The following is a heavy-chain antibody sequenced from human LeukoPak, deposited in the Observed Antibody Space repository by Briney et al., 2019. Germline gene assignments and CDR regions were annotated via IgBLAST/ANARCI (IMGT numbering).Heavy chain of an antibody. V-gene: IGHV3-43*02. CDR1: GFTFDVYA. CDR2: ISGDGGST. D-gene: IGHD3-3*01. J-gene: IGHJ4*02. Sequence: GGSLRLSCAASGFTFDVYAMHCVRQAPGKGLEWVSLISGDGGSTYYADSVKGRFTISRDNSKNSLYLQMNSLRTEDTALYYCAKDRGAFEGVVISGGQGTLVTVSS. CDR3: AKDRGAFEGVVIS.